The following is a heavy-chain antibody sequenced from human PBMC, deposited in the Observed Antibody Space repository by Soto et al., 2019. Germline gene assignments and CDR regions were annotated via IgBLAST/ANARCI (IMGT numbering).Heavy chain of an antibody. J-gene: IGHJ6*02. CDR2: ISGSADST. D-gene: IGHD2-2*01. V-gene: IGHV3-23*01. CDR3: AKGGQSSWVNMEV. CDR1: GFTFRSYA. Sequence: EVQMLESGGGLVQPGGSLRLSCAASGFTFRSYATNWVRQAPGKGLEWVSTISGSADSTYYAGSVKGRFTISRDNSKNTLSLQMNSLRVEDAAVYYCAKGGQSSWVNMEVWGQGTTVTVS.